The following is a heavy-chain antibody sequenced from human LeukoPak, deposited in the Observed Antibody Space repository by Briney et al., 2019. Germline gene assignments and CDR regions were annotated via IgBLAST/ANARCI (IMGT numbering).Heavy chain of an antibody. CDR1: GLTFSDYW. D-gene: IGHD1-1*01. V-gene: IGHV3-74*01. CDR3: VVYFQYNRP. Sequence: GGSLRLSCAASGLTFSDYWIHWVRQPPGKGPVWVSGINTDGTTTVYADSVKGRFTISRDNAKNTLYLQMNSPRLEDTAVYYCVVYFQYNRPWGQGTLVTVSS. CDR2: INTDGTTT. J-gene: IGHJ5*02.